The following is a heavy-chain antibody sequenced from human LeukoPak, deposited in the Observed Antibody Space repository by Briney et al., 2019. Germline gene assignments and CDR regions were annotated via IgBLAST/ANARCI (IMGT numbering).Heavy chain of an antibody. CDR3: ARVGTIFGGVFDP. D-gene: IGHD3-3*01. Sequence: SQTLSLTCTVSGGSISSGSYYWSWIRQPAGKGLEWIGRIYTSGSTNYNPSLKSRVTISVDTSKNQFSLKLSSVTAADTAVYYCARVGTIFGGVFDPWGQGTLVTVSS. CDR2: IYTSGST. V-gene: IGHV4-61*02. CDR1: GGSISSGSYY. J-gene: IGHJ5*02.